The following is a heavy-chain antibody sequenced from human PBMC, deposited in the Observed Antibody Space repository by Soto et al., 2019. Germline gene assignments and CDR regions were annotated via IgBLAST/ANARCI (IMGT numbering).Heavy chain of an antibody. CDR3: ARDVVAATPQPYGMDV. CDR2: ISSSSSYI. CDR1: GFTFSSYS. V-gene: IGHV3-21*01. J-gene: IGHJ6*02. Sequence: EVQLVESGGGLVKPGRSLRLSCAASGFTFSSYSMNWVRQAPGKGLEWVSSISSSSSYIYYADSVKGRFTISRDNAKNSVYLQMNSLRAEDRAVYYCARDVVAATPQPYGMDVWGQGTTVTVSS. D-gene: IGHD2-15*01.